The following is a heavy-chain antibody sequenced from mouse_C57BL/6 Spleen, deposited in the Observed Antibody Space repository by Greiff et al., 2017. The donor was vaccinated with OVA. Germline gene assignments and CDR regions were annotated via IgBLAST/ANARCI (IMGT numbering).Heavy chain of an antibody. D-gene: IGHD1-1*01. CDR3: ARNYGDYFDY. J-gene: IGHJ2*01. CDR2: IDTSDSYT. Sequence: QVQLQQPGAELVMPGASVKLSCKASGYTFTSYWMHWVKQRPGQGLEWIGEIDTSDSYTNYNQKFKGKSTLTVDKSSSTAYMQLSSLTSEDSAVYYYARNYGDYFDYWGQGTTLTVSS. V-gene: IGHV1-69*01. CDR1: GYTFTSYW.